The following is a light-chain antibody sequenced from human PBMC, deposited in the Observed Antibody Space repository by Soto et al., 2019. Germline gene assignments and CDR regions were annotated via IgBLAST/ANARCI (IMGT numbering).Light chain of an antibody. J-gene: IGLJ2*01. CDR1: SSDVGGYNY. V-gene: IGLV2-14*03. Sequence: QSVLTQPASVSGSPGQSMTISCTGTSSDVGGYNYVSWYQHHPGKAPKLMIYAVSTRPSGVSNRFSASKSGNTASLTISGLQAEDEADYYCSSYTSSTPGVLFGGGTKLTVL. CDR2: AVS. CDR3: SSYTSSTPGVL.